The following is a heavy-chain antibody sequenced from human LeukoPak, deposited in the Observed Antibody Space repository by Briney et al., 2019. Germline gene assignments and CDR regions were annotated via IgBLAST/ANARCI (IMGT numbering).Heavy chain of an antibody. V-gene: IGHV3-48*03. J-gene: IGHJ4*02. Sequence: GGSLRLSWAASGVIFSSYGMNWVRQAPGKALEWVAYISVSGSTIYYAYSVQGRFTISRDNAKKSLYLQMTSLRAEDMAIYYCGRDFGCYDQFDWWGQGTLVTVSS. CDR2: ISVSGSTI. CDR3: GRDFGCYDQFDW. D-gene: IGHD5-12*01. CDR1: GVIFSSYG.